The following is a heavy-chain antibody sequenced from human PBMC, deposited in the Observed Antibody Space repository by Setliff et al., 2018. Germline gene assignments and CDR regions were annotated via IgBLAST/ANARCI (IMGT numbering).Heavy chain of an antibody. CDR1: GGSFSGYY. CDR2: INHSGST. D-gene: IGHD3-9*01. CDR3: ASARVLRYFDWLSPDAFDI. Sequence: SETLSLTCAVYGGSFSGYYWSWIRQPPGKGLEWIGEINHSGSTNYNPSLKSRVTISVDTSKNQFPLKLSSVTAADTAVYYCASARVLRYFDWLSPDAFDIWGQGTMVTVSS. V-gene: IGHV4-34*01. J-gene: IGHJ3*02.